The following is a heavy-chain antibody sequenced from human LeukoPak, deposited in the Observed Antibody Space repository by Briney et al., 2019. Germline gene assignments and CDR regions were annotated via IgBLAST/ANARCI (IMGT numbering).Heavy chain of an antibody. V-gene: IGHV3-30-3*01. Sequence: PGRSLRLSCAASGFTFSSYAMHWVRQAPGKGLEWVAVISYDGSNKYYADSVKGRFTISRDNSKNTLYLQMNSLRAEDTAVYYCAKGSGYSYVTLDYWGQGTLVTVSS. D-gene: IGHD5-18*01. CDR1: GFTFSSYA. J-gene: IGHJ4*02. CDR2: ISYDGSNK. CDR3: AKGSGYSYVTLDY.